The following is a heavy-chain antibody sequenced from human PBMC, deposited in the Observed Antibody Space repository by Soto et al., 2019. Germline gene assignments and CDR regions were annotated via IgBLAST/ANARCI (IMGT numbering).Heavy chain of an antibody. D-gene: IGHD6-13*01. CDR2: INHSGST. CDR1: GGSFSGYY. J-gene: IGHJ6*03. V-gene: IGHV4-34*01. CDR3: ARERGRSRSSHYYYYYYMDV. Sequence: PSETLSLTCAVYGGSFSGYYWSWIRQPPGKGLEWIGEINHSGSTNYNPSLKSRVTISVDTSKNQFSLKLSSVTAADTAVYYCARERGRSRSSHYYYYYYMDVWGKGTTVTVSS.